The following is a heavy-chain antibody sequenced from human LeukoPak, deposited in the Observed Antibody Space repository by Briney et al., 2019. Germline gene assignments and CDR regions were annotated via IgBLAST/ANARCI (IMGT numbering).Heavy chain of an antibody. CDR1: GFTFSSYA. D-gene: IGHD3-3*01. CDR2: ISGSGGST. CDR3: AKGEKTSPTLLRFLEWLSDY. Sequence: GGSLRLSCAASGFTFSSYAMSWVRQAPGKGLEWVLAISGSGGSTYYEDSVKGRFTISRDNSKNTLYLQMNSLRAEDTAVYYCAKGEKTSPTLLRFLEWLSDYWGQGTLVTVSS. J-gene: IGHJ4*02. V-gene: IGHV3-23*01.